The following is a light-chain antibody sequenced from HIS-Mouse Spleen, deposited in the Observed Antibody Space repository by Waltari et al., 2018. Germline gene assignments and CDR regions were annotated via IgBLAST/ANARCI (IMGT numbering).Light chain of an antibody. Sequence: QSALTQPAPVSGSPGQSITISCTGTSSDVGRYNLLSCYHQHPGKAPKLMIYAGSKRPSGVSNRFSGSKSGNTASLTISGLQAEDEADYYCCSYAGSSTWVFGGGTKLTVL. J-gene: IGLJ3*02. CDR1: SSDVGRYNL. V-gene: IGLV2-23*01. CDR2: AGS. CDR3: CSYAGSSTWV.